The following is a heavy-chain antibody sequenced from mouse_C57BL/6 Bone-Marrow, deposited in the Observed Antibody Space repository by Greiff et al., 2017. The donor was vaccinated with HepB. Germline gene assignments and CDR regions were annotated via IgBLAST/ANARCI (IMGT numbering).Heavy chain of an antibody. V-gene: IGHV5-17*01. CDR2: ISSGSSTI. D-gene: IGHD1-3*01. CDR3: ASLNWYYFDY. CDR1: GFTFSDYG. J-gene: IGHJ2*01. Sequence: DVKLVESGGGLVKPGGSLKLSCAASGFTFSDYGMHWVRQAPEKGLEWVAYISSGSSTIYYADTVKGRFTISRDNAKNTLFLQMTSLRSEDTAMYYCASLNWYYFDYWGQGTTLTVSS.